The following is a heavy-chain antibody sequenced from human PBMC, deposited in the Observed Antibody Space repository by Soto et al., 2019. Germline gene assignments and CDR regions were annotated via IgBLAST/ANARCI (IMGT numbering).Heavy chain of an antibody. J-gene: IGHJ6*02. CDR1: GYTFTNYG. Sequence: ASVKVSCKASGYTFTNYGISWVRQAPGQGLEWMGWISAYNGNTNDAQKLQGRVTMTTDTSTSTAYMELRSLRSDDTAVYCCAREGVATIPHTNYYYGMDVWGQGTTVTVSS. CDR3: AREGVATIPHTNYYYGMDV. D-gene: IGHD5-12*01. CDR2: ISAYNGNT. V-gene: IGHV1-18*01.